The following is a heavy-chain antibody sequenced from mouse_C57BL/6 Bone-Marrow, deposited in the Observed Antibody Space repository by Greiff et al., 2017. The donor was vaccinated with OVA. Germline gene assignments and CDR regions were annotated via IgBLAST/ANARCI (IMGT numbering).Heavy chain of an antibody. J-gene: IGHJ1*03. Sequence: EVQLQQSGPELVKPGASVKISCKASGYTFTDYYMNWVKQSHGKSLEWIGDINPNNGGTSYNQKFKGKATLTVDKSSSTAYMELRSLTSEDSAVYYCARGEGLRRRGYFDVWGTGTTVTVSS. D-gene: IGHD2-4*01. V-gene: IGHV1-26*01. CDR3: ARGEGLRRRGYFDV. CDR1: GYTFTDYY. CDR2: INPNNGGT.